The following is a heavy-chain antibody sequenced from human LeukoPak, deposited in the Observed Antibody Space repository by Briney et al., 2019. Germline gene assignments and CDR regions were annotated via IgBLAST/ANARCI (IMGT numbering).Heavy chain of an antibody. J-gene: IGHJ4*02. V-gene: IGHV3-48*03. CDR2: ISSSGSTI. Sequence: GGSLRLSCAASGFTFSSYEMNWVRQAPGKGLEWVSYISSSGSTIYYADSVKGRLTISRDNAKNSLYLQMNSLRAEDTAVYYCARPYSSGWYKFDYWGQGTLVTISS. CDR1: GFTFSSYE. CDR3: ARPYSSGWYKFDY. D-gene: IGHD6-19*01.